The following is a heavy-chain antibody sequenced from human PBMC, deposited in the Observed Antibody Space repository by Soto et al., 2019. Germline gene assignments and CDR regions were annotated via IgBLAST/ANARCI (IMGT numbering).Heavy chain of an antibody. D-gene: IGHD3-22*01. J-gene: IGHJ4*02. CDR3: TSHITMIVVEFDY. V-gene: IGHV3-15*01. CDR2: IKSKTDGGTT. Sequence: GGSLRLSCAASGFTFSNAWMSWVRQAPGKGLEWVGRIKSKTDGGTTDYAAPVKGRFTISRDDSKNTLYLQMNSLKTEDTAVYYCTSHITMIVVEFDYWGQGTLVTVSS. CDR1: GFTFSNAW.